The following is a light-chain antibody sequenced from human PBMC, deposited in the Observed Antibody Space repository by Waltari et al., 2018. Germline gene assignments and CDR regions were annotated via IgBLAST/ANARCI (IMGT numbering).Light chain of an antibody. J-gene: IGLJ3*02. Sequence: QSVLTQPPSASGTPGQRVTISCSGSSSNIGRKSVYWYQHLPGAAPKLLIYNNYQRPSGVPDRFSASKSGTSASLAISGLQSEDEADYYCATWDDSLNAWVFGGGTRLTVL. V-gene: IGLV1-44*01. CDR3: ATWDDSLNAWV. CDR2: NNY. CDR1: SSNIGRKS.